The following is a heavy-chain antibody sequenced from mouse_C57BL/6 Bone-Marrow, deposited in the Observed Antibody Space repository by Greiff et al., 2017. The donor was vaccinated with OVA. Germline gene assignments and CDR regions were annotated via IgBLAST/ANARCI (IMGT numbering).Heavy chain of an antibody. CDR2: IWSGGST. CDR3: ARSYYYGSSPGYFDV. D-gene: IGHD1-1*01. V-gene: IGHV2-2*01. J-gene: IGHJ1*03. Sequence: VKLVESGPGLVQPSQSLSITCTVSGFSLTSYGVHWVRQSPGKGLEWLGVIWSGGSTDYNAAFISSLSISKVDSKSQVFFKMNSLQADDTAIYYCARSYYYGSSPGYFDVWGTGTTVTVSS. CDR1: GFSLTSYG.